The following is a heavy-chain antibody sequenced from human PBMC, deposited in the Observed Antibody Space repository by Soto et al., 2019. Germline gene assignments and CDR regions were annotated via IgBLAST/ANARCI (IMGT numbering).Heavy chain of an antibody. D-gene: IGHD2-15*01. J-gene: IGHJ4*02. Sequence: PGGSLRLSCAASGFTFSSYAMSWVRQAPGKGLEWVSAITGSGGSTYYADSVKGRFTISRDNSKNTLYLQMNSLRAEDTAVYYCAKASAPVGFFDYWGQGTLVTVSS. CDR1: GFTFSSYA. CDR3: AKASAPVGFFDY. V-gene: IGHV3-23*01. CDR2: ITGSGGST.